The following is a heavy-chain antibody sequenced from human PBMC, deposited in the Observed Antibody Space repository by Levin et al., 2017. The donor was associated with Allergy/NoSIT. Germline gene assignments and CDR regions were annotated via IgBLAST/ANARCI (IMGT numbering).Heavy chain of an antibody. CDR1: GGSISSYY. J-gene: IGHJ6*02. V-gene: IGHV4-4*07. CDR3: ARGANIVVKPGDSHYYDYGMDV. Sequence: KSSETLSLTCTVSGGSISSYYWSWIRQPAGKGLEWIGRIYTSGSTNYNPSLKSRVTMSVDTSKNQFSLKLSSVTAADTAVYYCARGANIVVKPGDSHYYDYGMDVWGQGTTVTVSS. D-gene: IGHD2-2*01. CDR2: IYTSGST.